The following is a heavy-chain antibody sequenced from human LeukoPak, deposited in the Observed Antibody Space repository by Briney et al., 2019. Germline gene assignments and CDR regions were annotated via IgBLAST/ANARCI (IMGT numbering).Heavy chain of an antibody. J-gene: IGHJ4*02. V-gene: IGHV4-59*01. CDR3: ARGLGPKYDY. D-gene: IGHD3/OR15-3a*01. CDR1: GGSFSNYY. CDR2: FSYNWGT. Sequence: PSETLSLTCTVSGGSFSNYYWSWIRQPPGKGLEWIGYFSYNWGTNYNPSLKSRVTISEDTSKSQFSLKLSSVTAADTAVYYCARGLGPKYDYWGQGTLATVSS.